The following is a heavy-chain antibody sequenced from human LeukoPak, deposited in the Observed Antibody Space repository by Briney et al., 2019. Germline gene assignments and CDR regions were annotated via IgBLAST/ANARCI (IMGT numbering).Heavy chain of an antibody. Sequence: GESLQISCKGSGYSFTSYWIGWVRQLPGKGLEWMGIIYPGDSDTRYSPSFQGQVTISADKSISTAYLQWSSLKASDTAMYYCARGRDGYNGQGAWGFDYWGQGTLVTVSS. V-gene: IGHV5-51*01. J-gene: IGHJ4*02. CDR2: IYPGDSDT. CDR1: GYSFTSYW. CDR3: ARGRDGYNGQGAWGFDY. D-gene: IGHD5-24*01.